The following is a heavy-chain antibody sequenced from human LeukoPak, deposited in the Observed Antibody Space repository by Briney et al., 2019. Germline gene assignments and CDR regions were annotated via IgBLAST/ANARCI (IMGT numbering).Heavy chain of an antibody. D-gene: IGHD1-20*01. Sequence: ASVKVSCKASGYTFTNYNINWVRQAPGQGLEWMGWMNPNSGNTDYAQKFQGRVTMTRNTSISTAYMDLSSLRSEDTAVYYCARAGGITGATGNWFDPWGQGTLTTVSS. CDR1: GYTFTNYN. CDR3: ARAGGITGATGNWFDP. J-gene: IGHJ5*02. CDR2: MNPNSGNT. V-gene: IGHV1-8*01.